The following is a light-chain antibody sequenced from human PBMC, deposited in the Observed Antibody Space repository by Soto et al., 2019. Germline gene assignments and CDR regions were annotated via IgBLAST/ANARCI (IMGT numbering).Light chain of an antibody. CDR2: EVS. CDR1: SSDVGGYNY. Sequence: QPALTQPGSVPGSPGQSITISCTGASSDVGGYNYVSWSQQHPGRAPKLMIYEVSNRPSGVSNRFSGSKSGNTASLTISGLQAEDEADYYCSSYTSSSTVFGTGTKVTVL. CDR3: SSYTSSSTV. J-gene: IGLJ1*01. V-gene: IGLV2-14*01.